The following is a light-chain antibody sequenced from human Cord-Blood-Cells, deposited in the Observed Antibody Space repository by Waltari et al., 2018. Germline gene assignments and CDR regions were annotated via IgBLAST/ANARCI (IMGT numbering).Light chain of an antibody. CDR3: QQYGSSPAT. J-gene: IGKJ1*01. CDR1: QSVSSSY. V-gene: IGKV3-20*01. CDR2: GAS. Sequence: EIVLTQSPGTLSLSTGASATLSCSASQSVSSSYLAWYQQKPGQAPRLLIYGASSRATGIPDRFSGSGSGTDFTLTISRLEPEDFAVYYCQQYGSSPATFGQGTKVEIK.